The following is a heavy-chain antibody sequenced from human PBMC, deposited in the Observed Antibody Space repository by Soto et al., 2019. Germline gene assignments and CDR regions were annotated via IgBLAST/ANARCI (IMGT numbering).Heavy chain of an antibody. J-gene: IGHJ2*01. CDR2: ISASTRNT. CDR1: GYTFSDYA. CDR3: VRCYCSVGSCYAGWHFDL. D-gene: IGHD2-15*01. V-gene: IGHV1-18*01. Sequence: QVQLVQSGGEVKKPGASVKVSCQASGYTFSDYAISWVRQAPGQGLEWMGWISASTRNTDQAQNFQGRVIMTLDTSTNTAYMEQRSLRSDDTAVYYCVRCYCSVGSCYAGWHFDLWGRGTLVTVSS.